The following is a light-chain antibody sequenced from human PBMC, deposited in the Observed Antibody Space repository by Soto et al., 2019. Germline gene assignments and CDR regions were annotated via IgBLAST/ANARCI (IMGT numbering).Light chain of an antibody. CDR2: AAS. J-gene: IGKJ4*01. CDR1: QSVNSY. V-gene: IGKV1-39*01. CDR3: QQSYSTGLT. Sequence: DIQMTQSPSSLSASVGDRVTITCRASQSVNSYLNWYQQKPGKAPKLLIYAASSLQSGVPSRFSGSGAGKDFTLTISSLQPEDFATYYCQQSYSTGLTFGGGTKVEIK.